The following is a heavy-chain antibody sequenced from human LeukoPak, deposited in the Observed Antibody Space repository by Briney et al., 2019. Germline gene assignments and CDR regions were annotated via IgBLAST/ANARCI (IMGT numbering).Heavy chain of an antibody. CDR3: AIGPRQKRGLSTY. CDR2: ISGSGTNT. D-gene: IGHD3/OR15-3a*01. Sequence: GRSLRLSCAPAGFTFSSYVMSWVRQAPGNWLEWVSGISGSGTNTDYADSVKGRFTISRDNSKSTLYLQVDSLRVDDTAVYYCAIGPRQKRGLSTYWGQGTLVTVSS. CDR1: GFTFSSYV. V-gene: IGHV3-23*01. J-gene: IGHJ4*02.